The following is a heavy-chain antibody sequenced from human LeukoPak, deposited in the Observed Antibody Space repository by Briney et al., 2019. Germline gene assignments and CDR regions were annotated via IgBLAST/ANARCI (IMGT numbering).Heavy chain of an antibody. Sequence: GGSLRLSCAASGFTFSSYWMHWVRQAPGKGPVWVSRINSDGSSTSYADSVKGRFTISRDNAKNTLYLQMNSLRAEDTAVYYCAREAVSGSDYWGQGTLVTVSS. J-gene: IGHJ4*02. CDR1: GFTFSSYW. CDR2: INSDGSST. V-gene: IGHV3-74*01. D-gene: IGHD3-10*01. CDR3: AREAVSGSDY.